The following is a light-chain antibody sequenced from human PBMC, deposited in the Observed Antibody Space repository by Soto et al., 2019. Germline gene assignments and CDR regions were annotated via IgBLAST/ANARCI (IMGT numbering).Light chain of an antibody. J-gene: IGKJ4*01. CDR3: QQRSSR. V-gene: IGKV3-11*01. CDR1: QSVSTS. Sequence: EIVLTQSPATLSLSPGDRASLSCRASQSVSTSLTWYQQKPGQAPRLLIYDASTRATGIPARFSGSGSGTDFTLTISSLEPEDFAVYYCQQRSSRFGGGTKVEIK. CDR2: DAS.